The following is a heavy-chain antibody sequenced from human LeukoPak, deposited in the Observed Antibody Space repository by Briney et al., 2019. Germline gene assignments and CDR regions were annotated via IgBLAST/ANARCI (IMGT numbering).Heavy chain of an antibody. J-gene: IGHJ5*02. D-gene: IGHD2-2*02. Sequence: SETLSLTCTVSGGSISSYYWSWVRQPAGKGLGWHGRIYTSGSTNNNPSLKSRVTMSVDTSKNQFSLKLSSVTDAETAVYYCARDFRGGVYQLLYYDNWFDPWGHGTLVTVSS. V-gene: IGHV4-4*07. CDR2: IYTSGST. CDR1: GGSISSYY. CDR3: ARDFRGGVYQLLYYDNWFDP.